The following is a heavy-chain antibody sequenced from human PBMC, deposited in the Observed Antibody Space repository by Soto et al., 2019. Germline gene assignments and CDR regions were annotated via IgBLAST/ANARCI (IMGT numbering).Heavy chain of an antibody. J-gene: IGHJ4*02. CDR2: IIPIFGTA. Sequence: QVQLVQSGAEVKKPGSSVKVSCKASGGTFSSYAISWVRQAPGQGLEWMGGIIPIFGTAIYAQKFQGRVTITADKYTSSAYMELSSLRSEDTAVYSCAREGSGGSFEYWGKGTLFTVSS. V-gene: IGHV1-69*06. CDR1: GGTFSSYA. D-gene: IGHD1-1*01. CDR3: AREGSGGSFEY.